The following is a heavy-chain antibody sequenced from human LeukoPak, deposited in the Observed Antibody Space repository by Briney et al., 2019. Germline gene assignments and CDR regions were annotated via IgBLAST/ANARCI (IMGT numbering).Heavy chain of an antibody. D-gene: IGHD1-14*01. J-gene: IGHJ4*02. V-gene: IGHV3-33*01. CDR2: IAYDGSRA. CDR1: GFTFGGYG. CDR3: TRYNNDHFDY. Sequence: AGSLRLSSAWAGFTFGGYGMNWFRQTPGKGQEWVAVIAYDGSRAFYADSVKGRFTISRDNSKNTMSVQMDDLRAEDTAVYYCTRYNNDHFDYWGQGTLVTVSS.